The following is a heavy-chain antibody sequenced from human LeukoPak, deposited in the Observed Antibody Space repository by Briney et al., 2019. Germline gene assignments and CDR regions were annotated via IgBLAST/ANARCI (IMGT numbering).Heavy chain of an antibody. D-gene: IGHD4-17*01. J-gene: IGHJ4*02. CDR3: ARGLDYGDYFDY. V-gene: IGHV4-4*07. CDR2: IYTSGST. Sequence: SETLSLTCTVSGGSISSYYWSWIRQPAGKGLEWIGRIYTSGSTNYNPPLKSRVTMSVDTSKNQFSLKLSSVTAADTAVYYCARGLDYGDYFDYWGQGTLVTVPS. CDR1: GGSISSYY.